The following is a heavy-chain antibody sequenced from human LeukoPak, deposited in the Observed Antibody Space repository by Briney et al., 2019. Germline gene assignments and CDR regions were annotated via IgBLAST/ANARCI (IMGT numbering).Heavy chain of an antibody. Sequence: PETLSLTCAVYGGSFSGYYWSWIRQPPGKGLEWIGEINHSGSTNYNPSLKSRVTISVDTSKNQFSLKLSSVTAADTAVYYCASSNWNDNYFDYWGQGTLVTVSP. CDR1: GGSFSGYY. V-gene: IGHV4-34*01. D-gene: IGHD1-20*01. J-gene: IGHJ4*02. CDR2: INHSGST. CDR3: ASSNWNDNYFDY.